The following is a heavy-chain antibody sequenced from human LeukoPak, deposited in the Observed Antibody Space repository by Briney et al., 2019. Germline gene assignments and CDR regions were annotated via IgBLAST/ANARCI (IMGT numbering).Heavy chain of an antibody. J-gene: IGHJ4*02. Sequence: ASVKVSCKASGYTFTGSYIHRVRQAPGQGLEWMGWINAKSGGTNYAQKFQGRVTMTRDTSISTAYMELNRLISDDTAVYYCAKDRGASCYNIFDYWGQGILVTVSS. CDR1: GYTFTGSY. CDR2: INAKSGGT. V-gene: IGHV1-2*02. D-gene: IGHD2-2*02. CDR3: AKDRGASCYNIFDY.